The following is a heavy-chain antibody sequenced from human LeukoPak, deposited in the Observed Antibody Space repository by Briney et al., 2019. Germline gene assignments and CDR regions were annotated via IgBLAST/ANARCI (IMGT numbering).Heavy chain of an antibody. CDR1: GYTFTSYD. V-gene: IGHV1-8*01. Sequence: ASVKVSCKASGYTFTSYDINWVRQATGQWLEWVGWMSPNSGNTGYAQKFQGRVTMTRSTSISTAYMELSSLRSDDTAVYYCARDWGRGYYYGSGSYYDPQYYFDYWGQGTLVTVSS. J-gene: IGHJ4*02. CDR2: MSPNSGNT. D-gene: IGHD3-10*01. CDR3: ARDWGRGYYYGSGSYYDPQYYFDY.